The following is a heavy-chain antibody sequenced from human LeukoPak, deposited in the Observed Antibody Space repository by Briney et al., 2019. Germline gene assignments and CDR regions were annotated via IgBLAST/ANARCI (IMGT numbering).Heavy chain of an antibody. D-gene: IGHD4-17*01. V-gene: IGHV4-30-2*01. CDR1: GGSISSGGYS. CDR3: ASMTTVTGVDY. CDR2: IYHSGST. J-gene: IGHJ4*02. Sequence: TSETLSLTCAVSGGSISSGGYSWRWIRQPPGKGLEWIGYIYHSGSTYYNPSLKSRVTISVDRSKNQCSLKLSSVTAADTAVYYCASMTTVTGVDYWGQGTLVTVSS.